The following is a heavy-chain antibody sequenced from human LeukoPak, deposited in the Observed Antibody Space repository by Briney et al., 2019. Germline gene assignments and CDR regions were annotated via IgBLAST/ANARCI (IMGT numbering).Heavy chain of an antibody. Sequence: ASVKVSCKASGYTFTNYGISWVRQAPGQGLEWMGWISAYNGNTNYAQKLQGRVTMTTDTSTSTAYMELRSLRSDDTAVYYCARVDDILTGYYSLYYFDYWGQGTLVTVSS. J-gene: IGHJ4*02. D-gene: IGHD3-9*01. V-gene: IGHV1-18*01. CDR2: ISAYNGNT. CDR1: GYTFTNYG. CDR3: ARVDDILTGYYSLYYFDY.